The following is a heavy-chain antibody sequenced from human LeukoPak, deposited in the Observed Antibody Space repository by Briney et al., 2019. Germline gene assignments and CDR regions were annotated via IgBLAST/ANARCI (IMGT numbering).Heavy chain of an antibody. D-gene: IGHD1-26*01. CDR2: ISSSGNTI. CDR1: GFIFSDYY. V-gene: IGHV3-11*01. CDR3: ARLSSGSYTGTFDY. Sequence: GGSLRLSCAATGFIFSDYYMTWIRQAPGKGLEWVSHISSSGNTIYYAGSVKGRFTISRDNAKNSLYLQMNSLRAEDTAVYYCARLSSGSYTGTFDYWGQGTLVTVSS. J-gene: IGHJ4*02.